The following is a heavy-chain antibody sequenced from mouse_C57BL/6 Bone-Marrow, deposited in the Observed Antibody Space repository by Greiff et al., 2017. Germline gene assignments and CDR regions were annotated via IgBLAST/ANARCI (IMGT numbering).Heavy chain of an antibody. CDR3: ARPQLGAMDY. D-gene: IGHD4-1*02. CDR1: GFTFSSYA. J-gene: IGHJ4*01. Sequence: EVKLVESGGGLVKPGGSLKLSCAASGFTFSSYAMSWVRQTPEKRLEWVATISDGGSYTYYPDNVKGRFTISRANAKNNLYLQMSSLKSEDTAMYYCARPQLGAMDYWGQGTSVTVSS. CDR2: ISDGGSYT. V-gene: IGHV5-4*03.